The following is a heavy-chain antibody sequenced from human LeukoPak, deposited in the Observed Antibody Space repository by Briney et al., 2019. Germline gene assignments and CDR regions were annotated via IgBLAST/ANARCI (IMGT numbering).Heavy chain of an antibody. CDR2: IYYSGST. J-gene: IGHJ5*02. Sequence: SETLSLTCTVSGGSISSYYWSWIRQPPGKGLEWIGYIYYSGSTNYNPSLKSRVTISVDTSKNQFSLKLSSVTAADTAVYYCARDGIAAAARNNWFDPWGQGTLVTVSS. CDR1: GGSISSYY. CDR3: ARDGIAAAARNNWFDP. V-gene: IGHV4-59*01. D-gene: IGHD6-13*01.